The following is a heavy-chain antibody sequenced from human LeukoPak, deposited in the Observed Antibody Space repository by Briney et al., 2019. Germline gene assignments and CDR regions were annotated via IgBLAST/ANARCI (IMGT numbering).Heavy chain of an antibody. CDR1: GGSFSGYY. Sequence: PSETLSLTCAVYGGSFSGYYGSWIRQPPGKGLEWIGEINHSGSTNYNPSLKSRVTISVDRSKNQFSLKLSSVTAADTAVYYCARGWINYDSYYYYMDVWGKGTTVTVSS. J-gene: IGHJ6*03. CDR3: ARGWINYDSYYYYMDV. CDR2: INHSGST. V-gene: IGHV4-34*01. D-gene: IGHD3-22*01.